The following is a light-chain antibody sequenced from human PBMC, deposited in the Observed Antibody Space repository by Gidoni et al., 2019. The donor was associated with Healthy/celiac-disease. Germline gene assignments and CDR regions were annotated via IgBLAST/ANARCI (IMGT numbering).Light chain of an antibody. V-gene: IGKV3-11*01. J-gene: IGKJ4*01. CDR1: QSVSSY. CDR3: QQRSNWLT. Sequence: DIVLTQSPATLSLSPGERATLSCRASQSVSSYLAWYQQKPGQDPRLLIYDASNRATGIPARFSGSGSGTDVTLTISSLEPEDFAVYYCQQRSNWLTFXGXTKVEIK. CDR2: DAS.